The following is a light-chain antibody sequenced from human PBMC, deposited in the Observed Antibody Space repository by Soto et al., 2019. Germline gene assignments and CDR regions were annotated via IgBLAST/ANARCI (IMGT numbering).Light chain of an antibody. CDR2: SNN. CDR1: SSNIGSNT. J-gene: IGLJ1*01. V-gene: IGLV1-44*01. Sequence: QSVLTQPPSASGSPGQRVTISCSGSSSNIGSNTVNWYQQLPGTAPELRIYSNNQRPSGVLDRFSGSKSGASASLAISGLQSVDDADYYFSTLDDSLNNYVFGTGTKLTVL. CDR3: STLDDSLNNYV.